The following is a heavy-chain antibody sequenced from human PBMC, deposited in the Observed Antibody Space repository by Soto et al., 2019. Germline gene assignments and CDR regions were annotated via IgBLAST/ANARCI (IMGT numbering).Heavy chain of an antibody. Sequence: GASVKVSCKASGYTFTSYGISWARQAPGQGLEWMGWISAYNGNTNYAQKLQGRVTMTTDTSTSTAYMELRSLRSDDTAVYYCARFGLLWFGELLFGYYYYMDVWGKGTTVTVSS. CDR3: ARFGLLWFGELLFGYYYYMDV. CDR1: GYTFTSYG. J-gene: IGHJ6*03. D-gene: IGHD3-10*01. V-gene: IGHV1-18*01. CDR2: ISAYNGNT.